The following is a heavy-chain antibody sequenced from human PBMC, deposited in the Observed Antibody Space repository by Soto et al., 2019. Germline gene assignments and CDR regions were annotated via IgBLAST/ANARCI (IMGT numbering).Heavy chain of an antibody. CDR2: ISGSGGST. CDR3: AKFQAEEAKRLVIHPVDP. CDR1: GFTFSSYA. V-gene: IGHV3-23*01. J-gene: IGHJ5*02. D-gene: IGHD3-9*01. Sequence: GGSLRLSCAASGFTFSSYAMSWVRQAPGKGLEWVSAISGSGGSTYYADSVKGRFTISRDNSKNTLYLQMNSLRAEDTAVYYCAKFQAEEAKRLVIHPVDPWGQGTLVTVSS.